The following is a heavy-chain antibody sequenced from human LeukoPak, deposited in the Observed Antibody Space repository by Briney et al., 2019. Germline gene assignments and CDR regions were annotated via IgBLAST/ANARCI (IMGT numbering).Heavy chain of an antibody. Sequence: GGSLRLSCAASGFTFSSYWMHWVRQAPGKGLVWVSRINSDGSSTSYADSVKGRFTISRDNAKNTLYLQMNSLRAEDTALYYCARDPHGGSGSDPHDAFDIWGQGTMVTVSS. D-gene: IGHD1-26*01. J-gene: IGHJ3*02. V-gene: IGHV3-74*01. CDR1: GFTFSSYW. CDR3: ARDPHGGSGSDPHDAFDI. CDR2: INSDGSST.